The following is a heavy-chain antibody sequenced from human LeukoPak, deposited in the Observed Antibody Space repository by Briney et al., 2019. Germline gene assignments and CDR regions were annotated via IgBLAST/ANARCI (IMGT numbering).Heavy chain of an antibody. Sequence: SETLSLTCTVSGGSISSYYWGWIRQPPGKGLEWIGSIYYGGIFYGGSAYYNPSLKSRVTISVDTSKNQFSLKLSSVTAADTAVYYCAKTLGYCSGGNCYHYFDYWGQGTLVTVSS. J-gene: IGHJ4*02. CDR3: AKTLGYCSGGNCYHYFDY. CDR2: IYYGGIFYGGSA. D-gene: IGHD2-15*01. CDR1: GGSISSYY. V-gene: IGHV4-39*01.